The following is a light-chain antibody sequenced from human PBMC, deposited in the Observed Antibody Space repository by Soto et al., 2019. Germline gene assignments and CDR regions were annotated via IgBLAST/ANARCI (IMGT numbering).Light chain of an antibody. V-gene: IGKV1-39*01. CDR1: QDISNY. CDR3: QQSYSTPLT. Sequence: DIQMTQSPSSLSASVGDRVTITCQASQDISNYLNWYQQKPGKAPRLLIYAASSLSSGVPSRFSGSGSGTDFTLTISSLQPEDFATYFCQQSYSTPLTFGGGTKVDIK. CDR2: AAS. J-gene: IGKJ4*01.